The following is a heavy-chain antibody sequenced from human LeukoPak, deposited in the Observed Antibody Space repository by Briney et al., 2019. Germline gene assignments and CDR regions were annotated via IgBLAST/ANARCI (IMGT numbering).Heavy chain of an antibody. Sequence: PETLSLTCTVSGGSISSSSYYWGWTRQPPGKGLEWLGSIYYSGSTHYNPSLKSRVTISVDTSKNQFSLKLGSVTAADTAVYYCARTKPYCCCMDDWGKGTTVTVSS. J-gene: IGHJ6*03. CDR3: ARTKPYCCCMDD. V-gene: IGHV4-39*01. CDR1: GGSISSSSYY. CDR2: IYYSGST.